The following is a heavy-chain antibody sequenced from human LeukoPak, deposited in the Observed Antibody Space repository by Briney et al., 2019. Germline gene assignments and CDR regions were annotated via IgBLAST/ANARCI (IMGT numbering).Heavy chain of an antibody. Sequence: PGGSLRLSCAASGFTLGNYAMHWVRQAPGKGREWVAFIRYDGSNKYYADSVKGRFTISRDNSKNTLYLQMNSLRAEDAAVYYCAKDTRGDYGWDFDYWGQGTLVTVSA. CDR1: GFTLGNYA. D-gene: IGHD3-10*01. CDR2: IRYDGSNK. V-gene: IGHV3-30*02. J-gene: IGHJ4*02. CDR3: AKDTRGDYGWDFDY.